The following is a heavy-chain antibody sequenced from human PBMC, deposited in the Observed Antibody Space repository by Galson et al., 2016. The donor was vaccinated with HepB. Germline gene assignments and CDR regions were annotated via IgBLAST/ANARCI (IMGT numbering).Heavy chain of an antibody. V-gene: IGHV4-34*01. CDR1: GGSFNDHY. CDR3: ARVVVAATKWFDP. D-gene: IGHD2-15*01. CDR2: INYAGDT. J-gene: IGHJ5*02. Sequence: SETLSLTCGVYGGSFNDHYWSWIRQSPGRGLEWIGEINYAGDTKYNPSLKSRVTISVDTSKNQFSLKLKSMTAADTAVYFCARVVVAATKWFDPWGQGTLVTVSP.